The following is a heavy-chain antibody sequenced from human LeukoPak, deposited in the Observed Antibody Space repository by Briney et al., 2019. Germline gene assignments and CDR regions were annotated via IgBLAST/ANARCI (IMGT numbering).Heavy chain of an antibody. D-gene: IGHD4-23*01. CDR3: ARGTLTPRTIVISREA. J-gene: IGHJ5*02. V-gene: IGHV4-34*01. CDR1: GGSFSGYY. Sequence: SETLSLTCAVYGGSFSGYYWSWIRQPPGKGLEWIGEINHSGSTNYNPSLKSRVTISVDTSKNQFSLKLSSVTAADTAVYYCARGTLTPRTIVISREAWGQGTLVTVSS. CDR2: INHSGST.